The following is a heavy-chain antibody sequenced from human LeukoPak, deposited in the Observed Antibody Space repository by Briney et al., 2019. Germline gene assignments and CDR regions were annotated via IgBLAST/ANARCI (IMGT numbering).Heavy chain of an antibody. CDR3: AKGLELVVVAATLVDY. D-gene: IGHD2-15*01. CDR1: GFTFSSYA. CDR2: ISGSGGST. J-gene: IGHJ4*02. Sequence: GGSLRLSCAASGFTFSSYAMSWVRQAPGKGLEWVSAISGSGGSTYYADSVKGRFTIPRDNSKNTLYLQMNSLRAEDTAVYYCAKGLELVVVAATLVDYWGQGTLVTVSS. V-gene: IGHV3-23*01.